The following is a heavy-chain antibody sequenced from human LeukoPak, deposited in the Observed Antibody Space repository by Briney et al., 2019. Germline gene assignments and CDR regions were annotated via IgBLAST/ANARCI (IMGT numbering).Heavy chain of an antibody. CDR2: IYTSGST. Sequence: PSETLSLTCTVSGGSISSGSYYWGWIRQPAGKGLEWIGRIYTSGSTNYNPSLKSRVTISVDTSKNQFSLKLSSVTAADTAVYYCARDGIAAVVEAFDIWGQGTMVTVSS. D-gene: IGHD6-13*01. J-gene: IGHJ3*02. CDR3: ARDGIAAVVEAFDI. V-gene: IGHV4-61*02. CDR1: GGSISSGSYY.